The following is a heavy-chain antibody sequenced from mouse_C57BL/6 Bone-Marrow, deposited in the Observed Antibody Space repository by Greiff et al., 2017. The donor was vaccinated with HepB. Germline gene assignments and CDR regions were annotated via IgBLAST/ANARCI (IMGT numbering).Heavy chain of an antibody. J-gene: IGHJ4*01. CDR3: ARGGLYYSNSLAMDY. CDR1: GYTFTSYW. D-gene: IGHD2-5*01. V-gene: IGHV1-7*01. Sequence: VHLVESGAELAKPGASVKLSCKASGYTFTSYWMHWVKQRPGQGLEWIGYINPSSGYTKYNQKFKDTATLTADKSSSTAYMQLSSLTYEDSAVYYCARGGLYYSNSLAMDYWGQGTSVTVSS. CDR2: INPSSGYT.